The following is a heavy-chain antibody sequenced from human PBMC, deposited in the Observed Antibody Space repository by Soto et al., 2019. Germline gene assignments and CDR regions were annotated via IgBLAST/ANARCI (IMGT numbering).Heavy chain of an antibody. CDR3: ARGRYGDY. CDR2: ISAHNGNT. CDR1: GYAFTTYG. D-gene: IGHD1-1*01. J-gene: IGHJ4*02. V-gene: IGHV1-18*01. Sequence: QVHLVQSGAEVKKPGASVKVSCKGSGYAFTTYGITWVRQAPGQGLEWMGWISAHNGNTNYAQKLQGRVTVTRDTSTITAYMELRRLRSADTAVHYCARGRYGDYWGQGALVTVSS.